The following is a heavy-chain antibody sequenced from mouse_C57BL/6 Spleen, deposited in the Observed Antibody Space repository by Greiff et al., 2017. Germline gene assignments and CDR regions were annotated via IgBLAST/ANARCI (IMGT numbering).Heavy chain of an antibody. Sequence: VKLVASGPGLVQPSQSLSITCTVSGFSLTSYGVHWVRQSPGKGLEWLGVIWSGGSTDYNAAFISRLSISKDNSKSQVFFKMNSLQADDTAIYYCARNGNYVDYAMDYWGQGTSVTVSS. CDR3: ARNGNYVDYAMDY. V-gene: IGHV2-2*01. CDR2: IWSGGST. CDR1: GFSLTSYG. D-gene: IGHD2-1*01. J-gene: IGHJ4*01.